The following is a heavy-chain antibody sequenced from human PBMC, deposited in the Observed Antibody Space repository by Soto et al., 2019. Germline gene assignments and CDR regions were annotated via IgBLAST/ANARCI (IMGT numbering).Heavy chain of an antibody. CDR3: ARYYDYSGYFDH. J-gene: IGHJ4*02. V-gene: IGHV3-48*03. CDR1: GFTFSSYE. CDR2: ISSSGSTI. D-gene: IGHD3-16*01. Sequence: PGGSLRLSCAASGFTFSSYEMNWVRQAPGKGLEWVSYISSSGSTIYYADSVKGRFTISRDNAKNSLYLQMNSPRAEDTAVYYCARYYDYSGYFDHWGQGTLVTVSS.